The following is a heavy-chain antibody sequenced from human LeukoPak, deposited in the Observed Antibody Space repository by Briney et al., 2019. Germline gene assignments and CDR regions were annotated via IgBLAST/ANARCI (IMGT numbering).Heavy chain of an antibody. Sequence: GGSLRLSCAASGLTVNSKYMSRVRQAPGKGLEWVSVMYNNGNTHYADSVKGRFTISRDNVKNMLYLQMNSLRPEDTAVYYCARVGGDRVAYWGQGTLVTVSS. CDR3: ARVGGDRVAY. V-gene: IGHV3-53*01. CDR1: GLTVNSKY. D-gene: IGHD4-17*01. J-gene: IGHJ4*02. CDR2: MYNNGNT.